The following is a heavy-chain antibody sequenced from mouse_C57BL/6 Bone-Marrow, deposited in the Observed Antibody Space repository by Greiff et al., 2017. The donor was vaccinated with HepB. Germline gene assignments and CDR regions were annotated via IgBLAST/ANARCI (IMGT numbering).Heavy chain of an antibody. CDR1: GYAFTNYL. V-gene: IGHV1-54*01. J-gene: IGHJ4*01. CDR3: ARTAAVYAMDY. CDR2: INPGSGGT. D-gene: IGHD1-2*01. Sequence: VQLQQSGAELVRPGTSVKVSCKASGYAFTNYLIEWVKQRPGQGLEWIGVINPGSGGTNYNEKFKGKATLTADKSSSTAYIQLSSLTSEDSAVYFCARTAAVYAMDYWGQGTSVTVSS.